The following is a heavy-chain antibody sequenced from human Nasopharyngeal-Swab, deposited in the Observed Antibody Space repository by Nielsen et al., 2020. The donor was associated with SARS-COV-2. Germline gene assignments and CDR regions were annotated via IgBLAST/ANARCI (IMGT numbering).Heavy chain of an antibody. CDR1: GFTFSSYA. Sequence: GGSLRLSCAASGFTFSSYAVHWVRQAPGKGLEWVAVISYDGSNKYYADSVKGRSTISRDNSKNTLYLQMDSLRAEDTAVYYCARGRYCSTTSCYAAYYYHYVDVWDKGTMVTVSS. CDR3: ARGRYCSTTSCYAAYYYHYVDV. J-gene: IGHJ6*03. CDR2: ISYDGSNK. D-gene: IGHD2-2*01. V-gene: IGHV3-30-3*01.